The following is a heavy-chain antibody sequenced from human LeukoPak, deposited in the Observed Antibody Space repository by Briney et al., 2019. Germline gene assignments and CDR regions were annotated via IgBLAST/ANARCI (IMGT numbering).Heavy chain of an antibody. CDR1: GFIFNKYI. J-gene: IGHJ5*02. CDR3: ARDSSGPWFDP. D-gene: IGHD6-6*01. CDR2: ITGSVSFV. V-gene: IGHV3-21*01. Sequence: GGSLRLSCAVSGFIFNKYIMNWVRQAPGKGLEWVSSITGSVSFVYYADSVKGRFTISRDKAKNSLLLQMNSLRAEDTAVYYCARDSSGPWFDPWGQGTLVTVSS.